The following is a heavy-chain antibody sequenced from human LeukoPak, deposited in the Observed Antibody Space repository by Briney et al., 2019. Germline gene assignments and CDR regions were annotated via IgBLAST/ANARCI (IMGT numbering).Heavy chain of an antibody. CDR2: IWYDGSNK. Sequence: GGSLRLSCAASGFTFSSYGMHWVRQAPGKGPEWVALIWYDGSNKYYADSVKGRFTISRDNSKNTLYLQINSLRAEDTAVYYCARVPDSRYYFDYWGQGTLVTVSS. CDR3: ARVPDSRYYFDY. CDR1: GFTFSSYG. V-gene: IGHV3-33*01. J-gene: IGHJ4*02. D-gene: IGHD3-22*01.